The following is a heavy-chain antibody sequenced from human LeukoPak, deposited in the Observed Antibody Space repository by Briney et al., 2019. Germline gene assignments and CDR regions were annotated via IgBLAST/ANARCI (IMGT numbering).Heavy chain of an antibody. Sequence: SETLSLTCGVSGYSIRRGYYWAWIRQPPGKGLEWIGTIYHIGSTYYSPSLGSRVTMSVDTSKNEFSLNLRSVTTADTDVYYCARAGWIITSGIDYWGQGALVTVSS. J-gene: IGHJ4*02. D-gene: IGHD3-10*01. CDR1: GYSIRRGYY. CDR2: IYHIGST. V-gene: IGHV4-38-2*01. CDR3: ARAGWIITSGIDY.